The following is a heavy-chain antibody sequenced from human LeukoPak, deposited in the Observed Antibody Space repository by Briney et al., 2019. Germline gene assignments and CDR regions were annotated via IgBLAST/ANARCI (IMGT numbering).Heavy chain of an antibody. CDR1: GFTFASSA. D-gene: IGHD6-13*01. CDR3: AKARVAALGTGALEV. V-gene: IGHV3-23*01. CDR2: FSATDGSA. Sequence: GGSLRLSCAASGFTFASSAMTWVRQAPGGGLEWVSAFSATDGSAYYAESVKGRFTISRDNSKDTLYLQMDSLRAEDTAIYYCAKARVAALGTGALEVWGQGTMVTVSS. J-gene: IGHJ3*01.